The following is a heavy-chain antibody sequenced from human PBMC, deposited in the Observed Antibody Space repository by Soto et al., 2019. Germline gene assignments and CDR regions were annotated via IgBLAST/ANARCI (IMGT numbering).Heavy chain of an antibody. D-gene: IGHD3-10*01. V-gene: IGHV1-69*01. CDR3: PRVFYYGPGSYSPYGMDV. CDR1: GVSFNNNG. CDR2: VSPPFRTS. Sequence: QVQLVQSGAEVKKPGSSVKVSCKTSGVSFNNNGIGWVRQAPGHGLEWMGGVSPPFRTSNYARKFQGRISITAKESTAKLNMELRSLKLKDRAKYSCPRVFYYGPGSYSPYGMDVWGQGTTVTVSS. J-gene: IGHJ6*02.